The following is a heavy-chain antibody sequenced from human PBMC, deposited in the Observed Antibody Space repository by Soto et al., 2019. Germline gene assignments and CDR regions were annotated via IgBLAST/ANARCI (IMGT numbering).Heavy chain of an antibody. V-gene: IGHV3-66*01. D-gene: IGHD1-26*01. J-gene: IGHJ6*02. CDR3: ATTGMGVTLYYYYHGMDV. CDR2: MFYGGST. CDR1: GFTASTNY. Sequence: EVQLVESGGGLVQPGGSLRLSCAASGFTASTNYMTWVRQAPGKGLEWVSVMFYGGSTYYADSVKGRFTISRDDSKNTLYLQMNSLRAEDTAVYYCATTGMGVTLYYYYHGMDVWGQGTTVTVSS.